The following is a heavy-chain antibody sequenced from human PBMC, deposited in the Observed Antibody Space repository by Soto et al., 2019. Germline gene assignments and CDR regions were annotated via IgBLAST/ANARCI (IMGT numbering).Heavy chain of an antibody. V-gene: IGHV1-69*12. Sequence: QVQLVQSGAEVKKPGSSVKVSCKASGGTFSSYAISWVRQAPGQGLEWMGGIIHIFGTANYAQKFQGRVTITGDESTSTAYMELSSQRSEDTAVYYCARDRLMITFGGVGDGRWFAFDIWGQGTMVTVSS. CDR2: IIHIFGTA. CDR1: GGTFSSYA. D-gene: IGHD3-16*01. J-gene: IGHJ3*02. CDR3: ARDRLMITFGGVGDGRWFAFDI.